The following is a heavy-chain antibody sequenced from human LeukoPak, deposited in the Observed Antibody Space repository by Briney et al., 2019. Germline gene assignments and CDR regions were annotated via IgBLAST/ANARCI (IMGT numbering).Heavy chain of an antibody. V-gene: IGHV3-21*01. CDR3: SRTPSGTGPEWFGP. CDR1: GFTFSSYS. J-gene: IGHJ5*02. CDR2: ISSSSSYI. D-gene: IGHD1-1*01. Sequence: GGSLRLSCAASGFTFSSYSMNWVRQAPGKGLEWVSSISSSSSYIYYADSVKGRFTISRDNAKNSLCLRMSSLRAEDTAGYYCSRTPSGTGPEWFGPWGQGTLV.